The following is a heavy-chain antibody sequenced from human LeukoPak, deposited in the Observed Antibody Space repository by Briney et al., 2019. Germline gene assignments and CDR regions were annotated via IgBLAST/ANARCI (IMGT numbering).Heavy chain of an antibody. CDR2: IKTDGSTT. V-gene: IGHV3-74*01. J-gene: IGHJ1*01. CDR3: AKTTLTYYYDSSGYSNAEYFQH. Sequence: GGSLRLSCAVSGFTFSSSWMHRVRQAPGKGLVWVSHIKTDGSTTAYADSVKGRFTISRDNAKNTLYLQMNSLRAEDTAVYYCAKTTLTYYYDSSGYSNAEYFQHWGQGTLVTVSS. D-gene: IGHD3-22*01. CDR1: GFTFSSSW.